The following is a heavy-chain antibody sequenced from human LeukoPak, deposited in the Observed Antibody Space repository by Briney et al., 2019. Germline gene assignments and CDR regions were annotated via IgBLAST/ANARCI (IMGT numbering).Heavy chain of an antibody. CDR2: ISGSGGST. D-gene: IGHD3-22*01. Sequence: PGGSLRLSCAASGFTFSSYAMSWVRQAPGKGLEWVSAISGSGGSTYYADSVKGRFTISRDNSKNTLYLQMNSLRAEDTAVHYCAKDQRRYYYYDSSGYPLYYFDYWGQGTLVTVSS. CDR1: GFTFSSYA. V-gene: IGHV3-23*01. CDR3: AKDQRRYYYYDSSGYPLYYFDY. J-gene: IGHJ4*02.